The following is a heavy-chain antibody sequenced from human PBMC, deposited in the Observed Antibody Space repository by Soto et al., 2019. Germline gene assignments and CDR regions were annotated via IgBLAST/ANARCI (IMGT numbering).Heavy chain of an antibody. J-gene: IGHJ4*02. CDR3: ARVGTDYGSGSPYYSDY. CDR2: ISPSSSFL. Sequence: PGGSPRLSCAASGFRFHTYYMIWVRQAPGRGLEWVSSISPSSSFLNYADSVKGRFTISRDNGKSSVHLQMNSLRAEDTAVYYCARVGTDYGSGSPYYSDYWGQGSLVTVSS. CDR1: GFRFHTYY. V-gene: IGHV3-21*06. D-gene: IGHD3-10*01.